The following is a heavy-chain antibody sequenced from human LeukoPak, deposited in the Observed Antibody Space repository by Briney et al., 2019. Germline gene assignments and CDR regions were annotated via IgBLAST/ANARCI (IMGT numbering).Heavy chain of an antibody. Sequence: PGGSLRLSCAASGFTFSSYWMHWVRQAPGKGLVWVSRINSDGGSTSYADSVKGRFTISRDNAKNTLYLQMNSLRAEDTAVYYCARGRVGATQDYWGQGTLVTVSS. CDR3: ARGRVGATQDY. V-gene: IGHV3-74*01. CDR1: GFTFSSYW. CDR2: INSDGGST. D-gene: IGHD1-26*01. J-gene: IGHJ4*02.